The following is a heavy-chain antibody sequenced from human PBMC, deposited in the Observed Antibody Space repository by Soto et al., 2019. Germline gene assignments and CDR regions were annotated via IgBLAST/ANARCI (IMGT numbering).Heavy chain of an antibody. CDR3: ARDGQYDFWSGSRGPNYGMDV. CDR1: GFTFSSYA. Sequence: XESLGLSCAASGFTFSSYAMHWARQAPGKGLEWVAVISYDGSNKYYADSVKGRFTISRDNSKNTLYLQMNSLRADDTAVYYCARDGQYDFWSGSRGPNYGMDVWGQGTTVTVSS. CDR2: ISYDGSNK. V-gene: IGHV3-30-3*01. D-gene: IGHD3-3*01. J-gene: IGHJ6*02.